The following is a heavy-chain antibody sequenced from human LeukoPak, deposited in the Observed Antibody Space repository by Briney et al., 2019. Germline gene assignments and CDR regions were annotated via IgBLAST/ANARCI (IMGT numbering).Heavy chain of an antibody. D-gene: IGHD2-15*01. CDR3: AGGRGGRGGINYFDY. Sequence: GGSLRLSCAVSGLTFRNYGMHWVRQAPGKGLEWVAVIWYDGSEKYYVDSVKGRFTISRDNSKNTLYLQMNSLRAEDTALYYCAGGRGGRGGINYFDYWGQGTLVTVSS. CDR1: GLTFRNYG. J-gene: IGHJ4*02. V-gene: IGHV3-33*01. CDR2: IWYDGSEK.